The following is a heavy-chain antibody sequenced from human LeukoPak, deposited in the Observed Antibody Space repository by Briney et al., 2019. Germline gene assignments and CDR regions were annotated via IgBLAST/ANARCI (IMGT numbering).Heavy chain of an antibody. V-gene: IGHV1-69*01. CDR2: TIPTFGTP. D-gene: IGHD2-2*01. Sequence: GSSVKVSCKASGGTFSSYAISWVRQAPGKGLEWLGGTIPTFGTPNYAQKFQGRVTITADESTSTAYMELSSLRSEDTAVYYCAIADCSSTSCYAQDNYYYYGMDVWGQGTTVTVSS. J-gene: IGHJ6*02. CDR3: AIADCSSTSCYAQDNYYYYGMDV. CDR1: GGTFSSYA.